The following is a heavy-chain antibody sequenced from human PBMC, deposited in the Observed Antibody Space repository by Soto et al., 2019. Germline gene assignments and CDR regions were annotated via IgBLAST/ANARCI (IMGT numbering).Heavy chain of an antibody. V-gene: IGHV3-49*03. Sequence: GGSLRLSCTASGFTFGDYAMSWFRQAPGKGLEWVGFIRSKAYGGTTEYAASVKGRFAISRDDSKSIAYLQMNSLKTEDTAVYYCTRVEQWLGRVTFDYWGQGTLVTVSS. CDR1: GFTFGDYA. J-gene: IGHJ4*02. CDR3: TRVEQWLGRVTFDY. CDR2: IRSKAYGGTT. D-gene: IGHD6-19*01.